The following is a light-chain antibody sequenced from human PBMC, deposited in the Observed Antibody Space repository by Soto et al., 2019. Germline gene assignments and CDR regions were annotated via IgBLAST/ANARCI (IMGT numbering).Light chain of an antibody. J-gene: IGKJ1*01. V-gene: IGKV3-20*01. CDR2: DAS. Sequence: FVLTQSPATLSLSPGERATLSCRTSLSVSVYLDWYQQKPGQAPRLLIYDASNRATGIPDRFSGSGSGTDFTLTISRLEPEDFAVYYCQQYGSSGTFGQGTKVDIK. CDR1: LSVSVY. CDR3: QQYGSSGT.